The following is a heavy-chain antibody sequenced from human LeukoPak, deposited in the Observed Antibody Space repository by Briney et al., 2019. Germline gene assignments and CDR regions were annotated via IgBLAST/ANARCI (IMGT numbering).Heavy chain of an antibody. Sequence: GGSLRLSCAASAFTFSTYAMSWVRQAPGKGLEWVSTITGSGATTYYADSVKGRFTISRDNSKNTVYLQLNSLRAEDTAVYYCAKDLLGGAAVVVWGQGTLVTVSS. D-gene: IGHD6-13*01. V-gene: IGHV3-23*01. CDR2: ITGSGATT. J-gene: IGHJ4*02. CDR1: AFTFSTYA. CDR3: AKDLLGGAAVVV.